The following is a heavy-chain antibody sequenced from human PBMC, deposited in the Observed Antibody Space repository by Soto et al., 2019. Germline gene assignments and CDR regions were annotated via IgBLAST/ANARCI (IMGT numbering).Heavy chain of an antibody. V-gene: IGHV1-69*01. CDR2: IVPIFGTG. Sequence: QVLLVQSGAEVKKPGSSVKVSCKASGGTFSDYAISWVRQAPGHGLEWMGGIVPIFGTGNHAQKFQGRVTVTADESTSTAYMELSSLRSEDTAVYYCARVQVGATYFDYWGQGTLVTVSS. J-gene: IGHJ4*02. CDR3: ARVQVGATYFDY. D-gene: IGHD1-26*01. CDR1: GGTFSDYA.